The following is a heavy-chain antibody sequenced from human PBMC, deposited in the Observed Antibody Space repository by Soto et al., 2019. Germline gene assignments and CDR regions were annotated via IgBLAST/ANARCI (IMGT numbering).Heavy chain of an antibody. CDR1: GGSIRGYY. D-gene: IGHD3-22*01. CDR2: IYYGGAT. V-gene: IGHV4-59*01. J-gene: IGHJ5*02. Sequence: SETLSLTCTVSGGSIRGYYWTWIRQPPGRGLEWIGYIYYGGATKTNPSLVSRVTMSADASKNQFSLSLHSVTAADTAMYYCARHILVQSDNWFDPWGQGTLVTAPQ. CDR3: ARHILVQSDNWFDP.